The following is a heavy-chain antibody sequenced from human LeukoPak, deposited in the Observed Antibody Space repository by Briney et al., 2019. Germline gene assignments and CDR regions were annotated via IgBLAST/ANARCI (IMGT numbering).Heavy chain of an antibody. CDR3: ARTTYYDFWSGYYPPSYYYYYYMDV. J-gene: IGHJ6*03. D-gene: IGHD3-3*01. CDR1: GGTFSSYA. Sequence: SVKVSCKASGGTFSSYAISWVRQAPGQGLEWMGGIIPIFGTANYAQKFQGRVTIAADESTSTAYMELSSLRSEDTAVYYCARTTYYDFWSGYYPPSYYYYYYMDVWGKGTTVTVSS. CDR2: IIPIFGTA. V-gene: IGHV1-69*13.